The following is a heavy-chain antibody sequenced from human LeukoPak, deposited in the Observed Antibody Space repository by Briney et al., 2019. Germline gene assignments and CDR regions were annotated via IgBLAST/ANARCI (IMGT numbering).Heavy chain of an antibody. J-gene: IGHJ6*02. V-gene: IGHV3-30-3*01. CDR2: ISYDGSNK. CDR1: GFTVSSNY. D-gene: IGHD6-19*01. CDR3: ARDYSSGWYWSYYGMDV. Sequence: GGSLRLSCAASGFTVSSNYMSWVRQAPGKGLEWVAVISYDGSNKYYADSVKGRFTISRDNSKNTLYLQMNSLRAEDTAVYYCARDYSSGWYWSYYGMDVWGQGTTVTVSS.